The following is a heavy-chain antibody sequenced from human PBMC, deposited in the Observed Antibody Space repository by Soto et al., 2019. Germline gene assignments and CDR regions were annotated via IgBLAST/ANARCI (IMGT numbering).Heavy chain of an antibody. D-gene: IGHD4-17*01. V-gene: IGHV1-69*06. J-gene: IGHJ5*02. Sequence: ASVKVSCKASGGTFSSYAISWVRQAPGQGLEWMGGIIPIFGTANYAQKFQGRVTITADKSMSTAYMELSSLRSEDTAVYYCARDKSGTTVVMFWFDPWGQGTLVTVSS. CDR2: IIPIFGTA. CDR1: GGTFSSYA. CDR3: ARDKSGTTVVMFWFDP.